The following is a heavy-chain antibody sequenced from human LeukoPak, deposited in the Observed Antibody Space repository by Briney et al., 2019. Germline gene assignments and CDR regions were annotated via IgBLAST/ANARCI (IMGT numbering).Heavy chain of an antibody. CDR3: ARLLDDISTGYYRPFYFDY. CDR2: IYYSGST. V-gene: IGHV4-39*01. Sequence: SETLSLTCTVSGGSISSSSYYWGWIRQPPGKGLEWIGSIYYSGSTYYNPSLKSRVTISVDTSKNQFSLKLSSVTAADTAVYYCARLLDDISTGYYRPFYFDYWGQGTLVTVSS. J-gene: IGHJ4*02. D-gene: IGHD3-9*01. CDR1: GGSISSSSYY.